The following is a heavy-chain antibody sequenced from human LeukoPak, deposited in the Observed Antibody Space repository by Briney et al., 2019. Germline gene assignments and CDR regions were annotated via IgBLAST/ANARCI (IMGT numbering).Heavy chain of an antibody. CDR1: GGSISSGGYY. Sequence: SSQTLSLTCTVSGGSISSGGYYWSWIRQHPGKGLEWIGYIYYSGSTYYNPSLKSRVTTSVDTSKNQFSLKLSSVTAADTAVYYCARYTTVTYWYFDLWGRGTLVTVSS. J-gene: IGHJ2*01. V-gene: IGHV4-31*03. CDR2: IYYSGST. CDR3: ARYTTVTYWYFDL. D-gene: IGHD4-17*01.